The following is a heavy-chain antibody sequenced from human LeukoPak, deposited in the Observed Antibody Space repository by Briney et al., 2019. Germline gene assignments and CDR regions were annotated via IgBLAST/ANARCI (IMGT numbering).Heavy chain of an antibody. Sequence: PSETLSLTCTVSGGSISSYYWSWLRQPPGKGLEWIGYIYYSGSTNYNPSLKSRVTTSVDTSKNQFSLKLSSVTAADTAVYYCARGPPRSMGDYWGQGTLVTVSS. CDR1: GGSISSYY. D-gene: IGHD1-14*01. CDR2: IYYSGST. V-gene: IGHV4-59*01. J-gene: IGHJ4*02. CDR3: ARGPPRSMGDY.